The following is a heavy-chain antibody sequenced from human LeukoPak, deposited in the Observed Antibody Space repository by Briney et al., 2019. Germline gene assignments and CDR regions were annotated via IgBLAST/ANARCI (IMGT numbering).Heavy chain of an antibody. Sequence: KPSETLSLTCTVSGGSIGSYYWNWIRQAPGKGLEWIGYIHYSGSTNHNSSLKSRVTISVDTSKNQYSLKLSSVTAADTAVYYCARDGVAGGFDYWGQGTLGTVSS. CDR2: IHYSGST. CDR3: ARDGVAGGFDY. CDR1: GGSIGSYY. V-gene: IGHV4-59*01. J-gene: IGHJ4*02. D-gene: IGHD6-19*01.